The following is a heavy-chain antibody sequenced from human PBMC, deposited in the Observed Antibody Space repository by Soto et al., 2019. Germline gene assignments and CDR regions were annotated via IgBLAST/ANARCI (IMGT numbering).Heavy chain of an antibody. D-gene: IGHD6-19*01. CDR1: GYTFTSYA. J-gene: IGHJ6*03. Sequence: ASVKVACKASGYTFTSYAMHLGRKAPGQRREWMGWINAGNGNTKYSQKFQGRVTITRDTSASTAYMDLSSLRSQDTPVYYCARDLAAVGVRVAVPGTAAVRYYYYYMDVWGKGPTVTVSS. CDR2: INAGNGNT. V-gene: IGHV1-3*01. CDR3: ARDLAAVGVRVAVPGTAAVRYYYYYMDV.